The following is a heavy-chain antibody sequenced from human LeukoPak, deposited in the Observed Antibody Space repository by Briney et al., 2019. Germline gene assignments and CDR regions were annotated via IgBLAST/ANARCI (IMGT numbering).Heavy chain of an antibody. D-gene: IGHD2-2*01. Sequence: SETLSLTCTISGGSISSYYWSWIRQPPGKGLQWIGYFYYSGSTNYNPSLKSRVTISVDTSKNQFSLKLSSVTAADTAVYYCATYQLSGYFDHWGQGTLVTVSS. CDR2: FYYSGST. CDR1: GGSISSYY. V-gene: IGHV4-59*01. J-gene: IGHJ4*02. CDR3: ATYQLSGYFDH.